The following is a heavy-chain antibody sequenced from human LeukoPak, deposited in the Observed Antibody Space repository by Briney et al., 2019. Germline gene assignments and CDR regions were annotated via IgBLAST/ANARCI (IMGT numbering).Heavy chain of an antibody. CDR3: ARDGDRCTSTSCYGPGDN. CDR2: TSGSSTYT. CDR1: GFTFSDYY. V-gene: IGHV3-11*05. Sequence: GGSLRLSCAASGFTFSDYYMSWIRQAPGKGLEWASYTSGSSTYTNYADSVKGRFTISRDNAKNSLYLQMNSLRAEDTAVYYCARDGDRCTSTSCYGPGDNWGQGTLVTVSS. D-gene: IGHD2-2*01. J-gene: IGHJ4*02.